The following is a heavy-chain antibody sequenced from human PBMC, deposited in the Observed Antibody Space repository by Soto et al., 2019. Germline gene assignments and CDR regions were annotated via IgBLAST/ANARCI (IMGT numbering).Heavy chain of an antibody. V-gene: IGHV3-30-3*01. CDR1: GFTFSSYA. D-gene: IGHD1-7*01. J-gene: IGHJ4*02. CDR2: ISYDGSNK. Sequence: QVQLVESGGGVVQPGRSLRLSCAASGFTFSSYAMHWVRQAPGKGLEWVAVISYDGSNKYYADSVKGRFTISRDNSKNTLYLQMNSLIAEDTAVYYCAGGYWNYRIAYFDYWGQGTLVTVSS. CDR3: AGGYWNYRIAYFDY.